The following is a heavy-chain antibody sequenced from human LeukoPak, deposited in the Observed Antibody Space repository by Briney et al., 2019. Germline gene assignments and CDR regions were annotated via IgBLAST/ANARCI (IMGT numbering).Heavy chain of an antibody. D-gene: IGHD3-3*01. J-gene: IGHJ6*02. CDR3: ARPHDFRESSYYLDV. V-gene: IGHV4-59*08. Sequence: PSETLSLTCIVSGASIKSHYWSWIRQSPGKGLEWIGYVSNRGNTNYNPSLNRPVSISMDTSYNQVSPTVTSVTAADTAVYYCARPHDFRESSYYLDVWGQGPTVIVSS. CDR2: VSNRGNT. CDR1: GASIKSHY.